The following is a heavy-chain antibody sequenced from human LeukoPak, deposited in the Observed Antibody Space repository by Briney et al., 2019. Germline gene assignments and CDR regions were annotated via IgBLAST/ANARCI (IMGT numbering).Heavy chain of an antibody. CDR2: IYYSGST. J-gene: IGHJ4*02. Sequence: SETLSLTCTVSGGSISSRSHYWVWIRQPPGKGLEWLGSIYYSGSTYYNPSLKSRVTISVDTSKNQFSLKLSSVTAADTAVYYCARLHWNADYWGQGTLVTVSS. D-gene: IGHD1-1*01. CDR3: ARLHWNADY. V-gene: IGHV4-39*01. CDR1: GGSISSRSHY.